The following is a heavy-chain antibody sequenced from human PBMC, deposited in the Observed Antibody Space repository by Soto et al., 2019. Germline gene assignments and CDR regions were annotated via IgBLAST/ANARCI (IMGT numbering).Heavy chain of an antibody. Sequence: PSETLSLTCTVSGVSISTYYWNLIRQSPGKGLEWIGYIYSSGSTHYNPSLQNRVTISIDTSKNQVSLKVNSVTAADTAVYYCARDHPHSYGVYYFDYWGQGTPVTVSS. D-gene: IGHD5-18*01. J-gene: IGHJ4*02. V-gene: IGHV4-59*01. CDR2: IYSSGST. CDR3: ARDHPHSYGVYYFDY. CDR1: GVSISTYY.